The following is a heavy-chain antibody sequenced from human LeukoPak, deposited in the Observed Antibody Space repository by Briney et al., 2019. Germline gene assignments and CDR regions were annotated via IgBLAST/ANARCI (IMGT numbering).Heavy chain of an antibody. J-gene: IGHJ6*02. V-gene: IGHV4-4*02. D-gene: IGHD3-22*01. CDR2: IYGSGNT. CDR1: SGAISTSHW. Sequence: SETLSLTCTVSSGAISTSHWLSWVRQPPGKGLEWIGEIYGSGNTNYNPSLKSRVTMSVDKTRIHLSLKLHSVTAADTAVYYCARSGRYYYDSSGYYFYYYYGMDVWGQGTTVTVSS. CDR3: ARSGRYYYDSSGYYFYYYYGMDV.